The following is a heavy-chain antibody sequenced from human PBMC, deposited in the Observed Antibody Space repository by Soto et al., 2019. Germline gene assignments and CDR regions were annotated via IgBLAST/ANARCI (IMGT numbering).Heavy chain of an antibody. J-gene: IGHJ6*02. CDR2: IIPLSATT. V-gene: IGHV1-69*06. Sequence: QVQLVQSGTEVKKPGSSVKVSCTASGGTLSNNAISWVRQAPGQGLAWMGGIIPLSATTNYSQKFQGRVTTTAEISTSPAYMEMNTLTSDVTALHYWAPGCADRGIVLVTTAHHWYSGMDVWDQGTTLTVPS. CDR1: GGTLSNNA. D-gene: IGHD2-2*01. CDR3: APGCADRGIVLVTTAHHWYSGMDV.